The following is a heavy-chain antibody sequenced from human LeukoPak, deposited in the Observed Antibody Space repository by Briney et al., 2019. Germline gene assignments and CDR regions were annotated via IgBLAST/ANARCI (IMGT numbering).Heavy chain of an antibody. CDR2: ISYDGSNK. CDR1: GFTFSSYG. Sequence: GRSLRLSCAASGFTFSSYGMHWVRQAPGKGLEWVAVISYDGSNKYYADSVKGRFTISRDNSKNTLYLQMNSLRAEDTAVYYCARDQQLDLDYWGQGTLVTVSS. D-gene: IGHD6-13*01. CDR3: ARDQQLDLDY. V-gene: IGHV3-30*03. J-gene: IGHJ4*02.